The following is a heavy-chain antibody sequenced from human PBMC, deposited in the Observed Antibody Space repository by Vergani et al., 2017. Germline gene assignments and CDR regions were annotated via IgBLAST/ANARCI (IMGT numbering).Heavy chain of an antibody. J-gene: IGHJ3*02. D-gene: IGHD3-22*01. CDR1: GFTFSSYA. V-gene: IGHV3-23*01. CDR3: AKDQVYYYDSSGYTGTDAFDI. CDR2: ISGSGGST. Sequence: EVQLLESGGGLVQPGGSLRLSCAASGFTFSSYAMSWVRQAPGKGLAWVSAISGSGGSTYYADSVKGRFTISRDNSKNTLYLQMNSLRAEDTAVYYCAKDQVYYYDSSGYTGTDAFDIWGQGTMVTVSS.